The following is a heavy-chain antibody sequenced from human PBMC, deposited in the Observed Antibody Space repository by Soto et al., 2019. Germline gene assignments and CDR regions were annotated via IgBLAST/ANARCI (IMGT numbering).Heavy chain of an antibody. Sequence: QVQLVQSGAEVKKPGASVKVSCKDSGYTFTSYGISWVRQAPGQGLEWMGWISAYNGNTNYAQKLQGRVTMTTDTSSGTAYREFRSLRCDDTAVDYCAGGVVRGYFDLLKARAAPGGMDVWGQGTTVTFSS. D-gene: IGHD3-9*01. CDR1: GYTFTSYG. CDR3: AGGVVRGYFDLLKARAAPGGMDV. J-gene: IGHJ6*02. V-gene: IGHV1-18*01. CDR2: ISAYNGNT.